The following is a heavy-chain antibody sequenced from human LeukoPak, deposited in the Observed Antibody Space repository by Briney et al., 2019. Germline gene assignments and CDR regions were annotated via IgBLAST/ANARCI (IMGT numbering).Heavy chain of an antibody. CDR3: ARDFFNYDFWSGHGWFDP. J-gene: IGHJ5*02. V-gene: IGHV1-2*04. Sequence: ASVKVSCKASGYTFTGYYMHWVRQAPGQGLEWMGWINPNSGGTNYAQKFQGWVTMTRDTSISTAYMELSRLRSDDTAVYYCARDFFNYDFWSGHGWFDPWGQGTLVTVSS. CDR2: INPNSGGT. CDR1: GYTFTGYY. D-gene: IGHD3-3*01.